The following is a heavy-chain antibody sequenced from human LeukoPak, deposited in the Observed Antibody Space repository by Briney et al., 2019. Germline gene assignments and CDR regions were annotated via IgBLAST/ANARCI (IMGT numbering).Heavy chain of an antibody. CDR2: IKQGGSVR. CDR3: TREER. CDR1: GFTFGSYW. Sequence: GGSLRLSCAGSGFTFGSYWMGWVRQAPGKGLEWVANIKQGGSVRYYEDSVKGRFTISRDNAKNSLYLEMNSLRAEDTAIYYCTREERWGQGTQVTVSS. J-gene: IGHJ4*02. V-gene: IGHV3-7*05.